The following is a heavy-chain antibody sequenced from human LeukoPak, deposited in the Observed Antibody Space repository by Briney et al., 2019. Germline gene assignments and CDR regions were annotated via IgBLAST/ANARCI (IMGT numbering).Heavy chain of an antibody. D-gene: IGHD2-15*01. CDR1: GFTFSGSA. CDR3: AKDGDGYCSGGSCYYYYYGMDV. V-gene: IGHV3-73*01. CDR2: IRSKANSYAT. J-gene: IGHJ6*02. Sequence: GGSLRLSCAASGFTFSGSAMHWVRQASGKGLEWVGRIRSKANSYATAYAASVKGRFTISRDDSKNTAYLQMNSLKTEDTAVYYCAKDGDGYCSGGSCYYYYYGMDVWGQGTTVTVSS.